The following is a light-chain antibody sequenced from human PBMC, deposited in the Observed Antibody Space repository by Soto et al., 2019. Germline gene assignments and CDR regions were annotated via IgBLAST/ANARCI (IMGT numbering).Light chain of an antibody. CDR1: QGINSY. CDR2: GAS. J-gene: IGKJ4*02. V-gene: IGKV1-9*01. Sequence: IHLTQSPSSLSASIGDRVIITCRASQGINSYLAWYQQKPGKAPKLLIFGASTLQSGLPSRFSGSGSGTDSTLTISSLQPEDFTTDFCQQLNSYPLTCGGGTKVEIK. CDR3: QQLNSYPLT.